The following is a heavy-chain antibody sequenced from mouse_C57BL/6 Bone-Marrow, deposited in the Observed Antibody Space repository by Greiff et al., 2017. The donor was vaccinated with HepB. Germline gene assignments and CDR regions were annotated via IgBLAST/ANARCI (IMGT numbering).Heavy chain of an antibody. CDR2: ISSGGDYI. Sequence: EVKLVESGEGLVKPGGSLKLSCAASGFTFSSYAMSWVRQTPEKRLEWVAYISSGGDYIYYADTVKGRFTISRDNARNTLYLQMSSLKSEDTAMYYCTRVGDGYYVRWYFDDWGTGTTVTVSS. D-gene: IGHD2-3*01. J-gene: IGHJ1*03. CDR3: TRVGDGYYVRWYFDD. V-gene: IGHV5-9-1*02. CDR1: GFTFSSYA.